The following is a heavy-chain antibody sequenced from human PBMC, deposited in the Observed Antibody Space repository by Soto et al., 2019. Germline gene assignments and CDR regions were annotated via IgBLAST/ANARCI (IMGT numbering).Heavy chain of an antibody. J-gene: IGHJ1*01. Sequence: ASVKVPCKDSGYTFTSYYMNWVRQATGQGLEWMGWMNPNSGNTGYAQKFQGRVTMTRNTSISTAYMELSSLRSEDTAVYYCASGYSSSLVHWGQGTLVTVSS. V-gene: IGHV1-8*01. CDR2: MNPNSGNT. CDR1: GYTFTSYY. D-gene: IGHD6-13*01. CDR3: ASGYSSSLVH.